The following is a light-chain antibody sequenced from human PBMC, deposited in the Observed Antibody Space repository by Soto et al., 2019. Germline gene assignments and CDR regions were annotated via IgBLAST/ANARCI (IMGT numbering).Light chain of an antibody. CDR3: SSYTDSSNYV. Sequence: QSALTQPPSASGSPGQSVTISCTGTKNDIGVYDFVSWYQHHPGKAPRLIIYEVVQRPSGVPDRFSGSKSGNTASLTVSGLQAEDEADYYCSSYTDSSNYVFGTGPKVTVL. V-gene: IGLV2-8*01. CDR1: KNDIGVYDF. CDR2: EVV. J-gene: IGLJ1*01.